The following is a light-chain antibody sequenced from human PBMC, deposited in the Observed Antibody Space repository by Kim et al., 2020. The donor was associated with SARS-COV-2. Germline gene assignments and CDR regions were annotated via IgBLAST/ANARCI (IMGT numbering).Light chain of an antibody. CDR1: NLGEKC. Sequence: VSPGHTANFICAGHNLGEKCVSWYQHKPGQSPMLVIYHNSKRPSGIPERFSGSSSGDTATLTISGTQSMDEADYYCQTWDNNAGVVFGGGTQLTVL. CDR2: HNS. J-gene: IGLJ2*01. CDR3: QTWDNNAGVV. V-gene: IGLV3-1*01.